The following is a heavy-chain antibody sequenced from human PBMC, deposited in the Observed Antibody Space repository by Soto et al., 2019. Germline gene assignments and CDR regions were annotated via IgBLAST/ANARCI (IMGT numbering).Heavy chain of an antibody. CDR2: IYWDDDK. CDR3: AHPLPPSREYSSGWLYIQH. V-gene: IGHV2-5*02. J-gene: IGHJ1*01. CDR1: GFSLSTSGVG. D-gene: IGHD6-19*01. Sequence: SGPTLVNPTQTLTLTCTFSGFSLSTSGVGVGWIRQPPGKALEWLALIYWDDDKRYSPSLKSRLTITKDTSKNQVVLTMTNMDPVDTATYYCAHPLPPSREYSSGWLYIQHWGQGILVTVPS.